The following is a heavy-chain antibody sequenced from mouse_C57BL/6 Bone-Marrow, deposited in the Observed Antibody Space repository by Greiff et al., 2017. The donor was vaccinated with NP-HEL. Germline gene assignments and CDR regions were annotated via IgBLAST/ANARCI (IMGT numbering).Heavy chain of an antibody. V-gene: IGHV8-12*01. J-gene: IGHJ4*01. CDR3: ARRDSSGYVGYAMDY. D-gene: IGHD3-2*02. CDR1: GFSLSTSGMG. Sequence: QVQLKQSGPGILQSSQTLSLTCSFSGFSLSTSGMGVSWIRQPSGKGLEWLAHIYWDDDKRYNPSLKSRLTISKDTSRNQVFLKITSVDTADTATYYCARRDSSGYVGYAMDYWGQGTSVTVSS. CDR2: IYWDDDK.